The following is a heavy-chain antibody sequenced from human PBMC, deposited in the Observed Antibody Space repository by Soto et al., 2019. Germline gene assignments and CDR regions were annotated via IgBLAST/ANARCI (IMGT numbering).Heavy chain of an antibody. J-gene: IGHJ6*03. CDR3: AAHCSSTSCYPEDYYYYYMDV. D-gene: IGHD2-2*01. Sequence: RASVKVSCKASGGTFSSYTISWVRQAPGQGLEWMGRIIPILGIANYAQKFQGRVTITADKSTSTAYMELSSLRSEDTAVYYCAAHCSSTSCYPEDYYYYYMDVWGKGTTVTVSS. CDR2: IIPILGIA. CDR1: GGTFSSYT. V-gene: IGHV1-69*02.